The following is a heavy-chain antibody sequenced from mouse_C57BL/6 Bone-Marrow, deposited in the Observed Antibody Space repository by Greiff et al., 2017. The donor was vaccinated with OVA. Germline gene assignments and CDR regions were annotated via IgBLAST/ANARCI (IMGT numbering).Heavy chain of an antibody. J-gene: IGHJ3*01. CDR1: GYSFTGYY. CDR3: ARRGGGDDVGFAY. CDR2: INPSTGGT. D-gene: IGHD2-12*01. V-gene: IGHV1-42*01. Sequence: VQLQQSGPELVKPGASVKISCKASGYSFTGYYMNWVKQSPEKSLEWIGEINPSTGGTTYNQKFKAKATLTVDKSSSTAYMQLKSLTSEDSAVYYCARRGGGDDVGFAYWGQGTLVTVSA.